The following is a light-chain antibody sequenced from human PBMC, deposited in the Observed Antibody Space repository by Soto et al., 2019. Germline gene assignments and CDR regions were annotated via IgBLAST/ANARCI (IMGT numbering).Light chain of an antibody. V-gene: IGKV3-15*01. J-gene: IGKJ2*01. CDR2: GAS. Sequence: EIVMTQSPATLSVSPWERATLSCRASQSVSSNLAWYQQKPGQAPRLLIYGASTRATGIPARFSGSGSGTDFTLTISSLQSEDFAVYYCQQYNNWPYTFGQGTKVDIK. CDR3: QQYNNWPYT. CDR1: QSVSSN.